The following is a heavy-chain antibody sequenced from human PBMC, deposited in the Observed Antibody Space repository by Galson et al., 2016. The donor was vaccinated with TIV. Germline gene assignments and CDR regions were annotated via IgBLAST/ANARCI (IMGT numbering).Heavy chain of an antibody. D-gene: IGHD3-10*01. CDR2: ISRNSGNI. Sequence: SLRLSCAASGFSFDEYAMHWVRQVPGKGLEWVSGISRNSGNIGYADSVKGRFSISRDNSKYIVFLQMNSLRADDTAKYYCAKVISSGSYSHGDAFDIWGQGTMVTVSS. CDR1: GFSFDEYA. CDR3: AKVISSGSYSHGDAFDI. V-gene: IGHV3-9*01. J-gene: IGHJ3*02.